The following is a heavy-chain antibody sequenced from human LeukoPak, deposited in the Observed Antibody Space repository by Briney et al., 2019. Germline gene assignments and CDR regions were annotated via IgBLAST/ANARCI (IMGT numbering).Heavy chain of an antibody. Sequence: GASVKVSCKASGYTFTSYSMHWVRQAPGQRLGWMGWINAVNGNTEYSQRFQGRVTITRDTSASTAYMELSSLRSEDTAMYFCLREGGVPPWTWGQGTLVTVSS. CDR3: LREGGVPPWT. V-gene: IGHV1-3*01. CDR2: INAVNGNT. CDR1: GYTFTSYS. J-gene: IGHJ5*02. D-gene: IGHD1-1*01.